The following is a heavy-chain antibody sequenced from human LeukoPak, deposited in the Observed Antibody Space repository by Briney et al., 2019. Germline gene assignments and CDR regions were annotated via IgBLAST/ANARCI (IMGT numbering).Heavy chain of an antibody. CDR2: SYFTGNP. D-gene: IGHD6-13*01. V-gene: IGHV4-59*01. Sequence: SETLSLTCIVSGSISSYYWTWIRQPPGKGLEWIGHSYFTGNPNYNPSLKSRVTISVDPPKNQFSLKLSSVTAADTAVYYCARVGSSGWYNWFDPWGQGTLVTVSS. J-gene: IGHJ5*02. CDR1: GSISSYY. CDR3: ARVGSSGWYNWFDP.